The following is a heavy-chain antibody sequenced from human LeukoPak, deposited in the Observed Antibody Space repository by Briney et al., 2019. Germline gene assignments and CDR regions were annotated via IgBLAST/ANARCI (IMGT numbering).Heavy chain of an antibody. V-gene: IGHV3-21*01. CDR1: GFTFSSYS. Sequence: GGSLRLSCAASGFTFSSYSMNWVRQAPGKGLEWVSSISSSSSYIYYADSVKGRFTISRDNAKNSLYLQMNSLRAEDTAVYYCARPDTAMVPHAFDIWGQGTMVTVSS. J-gene: IGHJ3*02. D-gene: IGHD5-18*01. CDR3: ARPDTAMVPHAFDI. CDR2: ISSSSSYI.